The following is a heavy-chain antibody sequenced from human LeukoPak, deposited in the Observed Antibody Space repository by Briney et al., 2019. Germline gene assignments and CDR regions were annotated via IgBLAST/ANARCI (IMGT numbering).Heavy chain of an antibody. V-gene: IGHV4-34*01. CDR1: GGSFSGYY. Sequence: SETLSLTCAVYGGSFSGYYWSWIRQPPGKGLEWIGEINHSGSTNYNPSLKSRVTISVDTSKNQFSLKLSSVTAVDTAVYYCAREISSYYDSSGYYPPYWYFDLWGRGTLVTVSS. CDR3: AREISSYYDSSGYYPPYWYFDL. J-gene: IGHJ2*01. CDR2: INHSGST. D-gene: IGHD3-22*01.